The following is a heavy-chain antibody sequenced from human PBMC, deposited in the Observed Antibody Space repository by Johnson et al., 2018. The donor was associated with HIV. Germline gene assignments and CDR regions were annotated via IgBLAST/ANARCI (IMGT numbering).Heavy chain of an antibody. CDR2: ISYDGSNK. J-gene: IGHJ3*02. CDR1: GFTFSSYG. D-gene: IGHD2-8*01. CDR3: ARVMQADAFDI. V-gene: IGHV3-30*03. Sequence: QVQLVESGGGVVQPGRSLRLSCAASGFTFSSYGMHWVRQAPGKGLEWVAVISYDGSNKYYADSVKGRFTISRDNSKNTLYLQMNSLRAEDTAVYYCARVMQADAFDIWGQGTRVTVSS.